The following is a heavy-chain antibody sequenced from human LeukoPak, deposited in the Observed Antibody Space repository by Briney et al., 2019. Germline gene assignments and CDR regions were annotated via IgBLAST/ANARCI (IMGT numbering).Heavy chain of an antibody. CDR3: ARVIVGGMRAFDM. CDR2: IDGDGTT. CDR1: GFTFTNYW. D-gene: IGHD1-26*01. V-gene: IGHV3-74*03. J-gene: IGHJ3*02. Sequence: GGSLGLSRAASGFTFTNYWMHWVRQAPGKGLVWVSRIDGDGTTKYADSVRGRFTISRDNAKKTLYLQMNGLRAEDMAVYYCARVIVGGMRAFDMWGQGTMVTVSS.